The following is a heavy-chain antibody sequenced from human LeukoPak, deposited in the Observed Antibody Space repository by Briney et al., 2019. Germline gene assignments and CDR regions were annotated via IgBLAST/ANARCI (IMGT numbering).Heavy chain of an antibody. Sequence: GGSLRLSCAASAFTFSSYAMSWVRQAPGKGLEWVSAISRSGGSTYYADSVKGRFTISRDNSKNTLYLQMNSLRAEDTAVYYCAKDRRYSTSSGGSDYWGQGTLVTVSS. CDR3: AKDRRYSTSSGGSDY. V-gene: IGHV3-23*01. CDR2: ISRSGGST. CDR1: AFTFSSYA. J-gene: IGHJ4*02. D-gene: IGHD6-6*01.